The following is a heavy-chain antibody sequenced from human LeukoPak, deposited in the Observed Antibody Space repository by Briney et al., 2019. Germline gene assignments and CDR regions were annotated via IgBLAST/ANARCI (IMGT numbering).Heavy chain of an antibody. J-gene: IGHJ4*02. CDR2: MNPNSGNT. Sequence: ASVKVSCKASGYTFTSYDINWVRQATGQGLEWMGWMNPNSGNTGYAQKFQGRVTITSNTSISTAYLELSSLRSEDTAVYYCATASTVTTEYYFDYWGQGTLVTVSS. CDR3: ATASTVTTEYYFDY. D-gene: IGHD4-17*01. CDR1: GYTFTSYD. V-gene: IGHV1-8*03.